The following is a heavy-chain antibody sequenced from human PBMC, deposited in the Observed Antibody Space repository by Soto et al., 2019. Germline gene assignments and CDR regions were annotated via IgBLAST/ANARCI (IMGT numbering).Heavy chain of an antibody. CDR2: TYYRSRWYN. CDR1: GDSVSSNSAA. D-gene: IGHD1-7*01. Sequence: QVQLQQSGPGLVRPSQTLSLTCAISGDSVSSNSAAWNWIRQSPSRGLEWLGRTYYRSRWYNDYAVSVKSRITANPGTSKNQFSLHLNSVTPEDTAVYYCAGTTSLQWYYMDVWDKGTTVTVSS. V-gene: IGHV6-1*01. CDR3: AGTTSLQWYYMDV. J-gene: IGHJ6*03.